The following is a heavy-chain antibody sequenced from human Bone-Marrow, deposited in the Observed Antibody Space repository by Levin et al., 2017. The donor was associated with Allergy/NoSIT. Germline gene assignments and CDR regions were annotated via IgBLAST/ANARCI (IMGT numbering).Heavy chain of an antibody. Sequence: PGGSLRLSCAVSGFTFSDYSMSWIRQAPGKGLEWVSFISRSGTTIYYADSVKGRFTISRDNAKNSLYLQMNSLRAEDTAVYYCARDSSGSGYYTTWSYYYGMDVWGQGTTVTVSS. CDR3: ARDSSGSGYYTTWSYYYGMDV. J-gene: IGHJ6*02. D-gene: IGHD3-3*01. CDR2: ISRSGTTI. V-gene: IGHV3-11*01. CDR1: GFTFSDYS.